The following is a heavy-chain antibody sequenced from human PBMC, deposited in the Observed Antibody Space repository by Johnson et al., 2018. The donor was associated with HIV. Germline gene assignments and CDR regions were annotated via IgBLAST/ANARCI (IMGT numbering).Heavy chain of an antibody. D-gene: IGHD2/OR15-2a*01. Sequence: VQLVESGGGLVQPGGSLRLSCAASGFTVSSNYMSWVRQAPGKGLESVSVVYSGGTTYYADSVKGRFTISRDNSKNTLYLQMNSLRDEDTAVYYCARAYIYGAFDIWGQGTMVTVSS. CDR1: GFTVSSNY. J-gene: IGHJ3*02. CDR2: VYSGGTT. CDR3: ARAYIYGAFDI. V-gene: IGHV3-66*01.